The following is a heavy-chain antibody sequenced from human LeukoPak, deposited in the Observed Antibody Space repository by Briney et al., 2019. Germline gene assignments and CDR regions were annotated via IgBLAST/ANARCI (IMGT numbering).Heavy chain of an antibody. D-gene: IGHD3-9*01. CDR3: ARVYYDILTGNDAFDI. CDR2: MNPNSGNT. J-gene: IGHJ3*02. Sequence: ASVKVSCKASGYTFTSYDINWVRQATGQGLEWMGWMNPNSGNTGYAQKFQGRVTMTRNTSISTAYMELSSLRSEDTAVYYCARVYYDILTGNDAFDIWGQGTMVTVSS. V-gene: IGHV1-8*01. CDR1: GYTFTSYD.